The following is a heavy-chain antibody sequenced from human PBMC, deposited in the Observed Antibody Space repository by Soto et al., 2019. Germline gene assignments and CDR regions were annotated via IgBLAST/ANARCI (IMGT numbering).Heavy chain of an antibody. CDR1: GGSFSGYY. J-gene: IGHJ6*02. CDR3: ARGGRSSGWGTNYYYYYGMDV. CDR2: INHSGSS. Sequence: QVQLQQWGAGLLKPSETLSLTCAVYGGSFSGYYWSWIRQPPGKGLEWIGEINHSGSSNYNPSLKRRDTISVDTSKNQVSLKLSSVTAADTAVYYCARGGRSSGWGTNYYYYYGMDVWGQGTTVTVSS. D-gene: IGHD6-19*01. V-gene: IGHV4-34*01.